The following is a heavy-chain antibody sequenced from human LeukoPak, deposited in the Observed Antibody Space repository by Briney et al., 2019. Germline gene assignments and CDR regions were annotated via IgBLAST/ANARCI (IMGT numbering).Heavy chain of an antibody. Sequence: GGSLRLSCAASGFTFSSYAMHWVRQAPGKGLEWVAVISYDGSNKYYADSVKGRFTISRDNSKNTLYLQMNSLRAEDTAVYYCTTEWLRRRSTSFDYWGQGTLVTVSS. D-gene: IGHD5-12*01. V-gene: IGHV3-30-3*01. CDR3: TTEWLRRRSTSFDY. CDR2: ISYDGSNK. CDR1: GFTFSSYA. J-gene: IGHJ4*02.